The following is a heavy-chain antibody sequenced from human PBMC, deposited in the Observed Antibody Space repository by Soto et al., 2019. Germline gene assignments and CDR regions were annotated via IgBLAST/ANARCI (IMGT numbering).Heavy chain of an antibody. D-gene: IGHD2-8*01. Sequence: EMQLVESGGGLVQPGGSLRLSCAGSGLTFRNDWLSWVRQAPGKGLEWVGRARNKVNGYTTAYAASVKGRFTISRDDSKNSLYLQMNSLKAEDTAVYFCARLMGTAFDLWGQGTLVTVSS. CDR2: ARNKVNGYTT. V-gene: IGHV3-72*01. CDR3: ARLMGTAFDL. CDR1: GLTFRNDW. J-gene: IGHJ4*02.